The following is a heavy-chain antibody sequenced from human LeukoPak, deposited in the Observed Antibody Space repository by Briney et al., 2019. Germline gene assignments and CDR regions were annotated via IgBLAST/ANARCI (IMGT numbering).Heavy chain of an antibody. V-gene: IGHV4-39*01. D-gene: IGHD3/OR15-3a*01. CDR1: GDSLSSSPYC. CDR2: IYYSGST. J-gene: IGHJ4*02. Sequence: SETLSLTCTVSGDSLSSSPYCWGWIRQPPGKGLEWIGSIYYSGSTYYNPSLKSRVTISVDTSKNQFSLKLSSVTAADTAVYYCARHKRTDSFDYWGQGTLVTVSS. CDR3: ARHKRTDSFDY.